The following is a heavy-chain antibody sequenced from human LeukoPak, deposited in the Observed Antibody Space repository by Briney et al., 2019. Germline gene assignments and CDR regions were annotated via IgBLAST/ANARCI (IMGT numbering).Heavy chain of an antibody. J-gene: IGHJ5*02. D-gene: IGHD6-25*01. V-gene: IGHV4-4*09. CDR2: IYTSGST. CDR3: ARHPDSSGWHPYNWFDP. Sequence: PSETLSLTCTVSGGSISSYYWSWIRQPPGKGLEWIGYIYTSGSTNYNPSLKSRVTISVDTSKNQFSLKLSSVTAADTAVYYCARHPDSSGWHPYNWFDPWGQGTLVTVSS. CDR1: GGSISSYY.